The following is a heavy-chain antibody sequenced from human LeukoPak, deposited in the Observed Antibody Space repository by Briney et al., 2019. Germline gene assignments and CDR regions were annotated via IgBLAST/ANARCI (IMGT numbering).Heavy chain of an antibody. CDR3: ARHDYGDRDAFDI. CDR1: VDSISSSGYY. V-gene: IGHV4-39*01. Sequence: PSETLSLTCAVSVDSISSSGYYWGWIRQPPGKGLEWIGSIYYSGSTYYNPSLKSRVTISVDTSKNLFSLKLSSVTAADTAVYYCARHDYGDRDAFDIWGQGTMVTVSS. CDR2: IYYSGST. J-gene: IGHJ3*02. D-gene: IGHD4-17*01.